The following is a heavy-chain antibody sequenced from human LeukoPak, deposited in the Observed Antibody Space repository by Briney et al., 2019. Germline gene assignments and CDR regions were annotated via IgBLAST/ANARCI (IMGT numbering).Heavy chain of an antibody. CDR3: AKTVWSRLAAGRDS. D-gene: IGHD2-21*02. CDR1: GGSISGSSYY. CDR2: IYYRGST. Sequence: PSGTLSLTCSVPGGSISGSSYYWGWIRQPPGKGLEWIGNIYYRGSTYYNPSLKSRVIMSIDTSKNQFSLKVNYVTATDTAVYYCAKTVWSRLAAGRDSCGQGTLVTVSS. J-gene: IGHJ4*02. V-gene: IGHV4-39*01.